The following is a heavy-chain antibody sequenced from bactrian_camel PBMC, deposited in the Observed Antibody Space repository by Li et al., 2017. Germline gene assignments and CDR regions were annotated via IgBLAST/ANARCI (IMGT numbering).Heavy chain of an antibody. J-gene: IGHJ6*01. D-gene: IGHD1*01. V-gene: IGHV3S53*01. Sequence: HVQLVESGGASVQTGGSLTLSCAASGYTGGSYCMGWLRQAPGQAREAIAHISTDGATRYADSVKGRFTISRDGGKNTVYLQMNRLNVGDTASYYCVAGKPYRRVELSKSEVTAWGQGTQVTVS. CDR1: GYTGGSYC. CDR3: VAGKPYRRVELSKSEVTA. CDR2: ISTDGAT.